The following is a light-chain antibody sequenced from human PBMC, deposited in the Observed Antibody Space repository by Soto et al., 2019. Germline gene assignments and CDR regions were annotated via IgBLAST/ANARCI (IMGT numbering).Light chain of an antibody. J-gene: IGKJ5*01. CDR2: AAS. CDR1: QSISSY. Sequence: DIQVTQSTSSLSASVGDRVTITCRASQSISSYLNWYQQKPGKAPKLLIYAASTLQSGVPSRFSGSGSGTDFTLTISSLQPEDFATYYCQQLNSYPITFGHGTRLEIK. CDR3: QQLNSYPIT. V-gene: IGKV1-9*01.